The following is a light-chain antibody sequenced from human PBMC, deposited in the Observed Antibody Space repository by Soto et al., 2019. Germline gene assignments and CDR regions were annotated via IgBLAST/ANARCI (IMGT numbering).Light chain of an antibody. CDR2: DAS. J-gene: IGKJ4*01. CDR1: QSVSRY. CDR3: QQRSNWPLT. Sequence: EIVLTQSPATLSLSPGERATLSCRASQSVSRYLAWYQQNPGQAPRLLIYDASNRATGIPARFSGGGSGTDFTLTISSLEPEDFAVYYCQQRSNWPLTFGGGTKVELK. V-gene: IGKV3-11*01.